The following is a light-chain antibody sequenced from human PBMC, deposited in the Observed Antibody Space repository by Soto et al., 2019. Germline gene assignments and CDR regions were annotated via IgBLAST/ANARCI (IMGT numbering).Light chain of an antibody. CDR1: QTINNY. CDR3: QQYNSYPWT. V-gene: IGKV1-5*01. CDR2: AAS. Sequence: DIQMTQSPSTLSASVGDRFTVTFLASQTINNYLNWYQQRPGKAPQLLVYAASSLESGVPSRFSGSGSGTEFTLTVSSLQPDDFATFYCQQYNSYPWTFGQGTKVDI. J-gene: IGKJ1*01.